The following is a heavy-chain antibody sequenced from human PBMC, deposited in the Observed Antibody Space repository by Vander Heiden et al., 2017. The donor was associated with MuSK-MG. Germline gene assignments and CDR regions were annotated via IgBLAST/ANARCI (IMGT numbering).Heavy chain of an antibody. V-gene: IGHV3-9*01. CDR2: ISWDSGTI. Sequence: DVQLVQSGGGLVQPGRCLRPSCAASGSTFTDYAMHWVRQAPGKGLEWVSGISWDSGTIGYADSVKGRFTISRDNAKNFRYLQMNSLSAHDTALYFCGRDKGVDGSGQTFDYRGQGPLVNVAS. D-gene: IGHD3-10*01. CDR1: GSTFTDYA. CDR3: GRDKGVDGSGQTFDY. J-gene: IGHJ4*02.